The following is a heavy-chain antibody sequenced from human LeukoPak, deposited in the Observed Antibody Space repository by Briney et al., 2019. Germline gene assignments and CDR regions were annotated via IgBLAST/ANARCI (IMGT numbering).Heavy chain of an antibody. J-gene: IGHJ4*02. CDR1: GGSISSSSYY. CDR3: ARDLGYGGKGGIDY. Sequence: SETLSLTCTVSGGSISSSSYYWGWIRQPPGKGLEWIGSIYYSGSTYYNPSLKSRVTISVDTSKNQFSLKLSSVTAADTAVYYCARDLGYGGKGGIDYWGQGTLVTASS. CDR2: IYYSGST. D-gene: IGHD4-23*01. V-gene: IGHV4-39*07.